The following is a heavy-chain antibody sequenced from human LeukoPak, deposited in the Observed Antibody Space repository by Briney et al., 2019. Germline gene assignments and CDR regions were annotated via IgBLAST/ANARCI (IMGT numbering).Heavy chain of an antibody. CDR3: ASLVVTDDWAFDI. J-gene: IGHJ3*02. CDR1: GFSFSRYW. Sequence: GGSLRLSCAASGFSFSRYWMHCVRHAPRKGLVWGSAIYTDGTTKKYADSVKGGFAISRDNAKNTLYLQINRLSVEDTAVYYCASLVVTDDWAFDIWGQGTMVTVSS. V-gene: IGHV3-74*03. D-gene: IGHD2-21*02. CDR2: IYTDGTTK.